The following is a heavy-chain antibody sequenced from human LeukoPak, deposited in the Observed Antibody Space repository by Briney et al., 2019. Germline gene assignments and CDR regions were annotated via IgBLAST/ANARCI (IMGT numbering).Heavy chain of an antibody. J-gene: IGHJ3*02. CDR2: ISSSSSYI. V-gene: IGHV3-21*01. Sequence: GRSLRLSCAASGFTFSSYSMNWVRQAPGKGLEWVSSISSSSSYIYYADSVKGRFTISRDNAKNSLYLQMNSLRAEDTAVYYCARDGTLGASGAFDIWGQGTMVTVSS. D-gene: IGHD3-10*01. CDR3: ARDGTLGASGAFDI. CDR1: GFTFSSYS.